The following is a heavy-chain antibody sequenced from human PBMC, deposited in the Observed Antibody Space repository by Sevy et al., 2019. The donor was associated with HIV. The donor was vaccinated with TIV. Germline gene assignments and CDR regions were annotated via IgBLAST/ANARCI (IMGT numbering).Heavy chain of an antibody. J-gene: IGHJ4*02. D-gene: IGHD3-22*01. CDR3: AITKDYYDSSGCPFDY. CDR2: FDPEDGET. CDR1: GYTLSQVS. V-gene: IGHV1-24*01. Sequence: ASVKVSCKVSGYTLSQVSMHWVRQVPGKGLEWMGSFDPEDGETIYAQKFQGRLTMTEATSTDTAYMELSSLKSEDTAVYYCAITKDYYDSSGCPFDYWGQGTLVTVSS.